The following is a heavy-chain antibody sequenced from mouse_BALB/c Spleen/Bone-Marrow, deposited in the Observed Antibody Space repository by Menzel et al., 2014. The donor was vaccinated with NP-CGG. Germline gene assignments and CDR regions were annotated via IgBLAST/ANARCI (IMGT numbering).Heavy chain of an antibody. D-gene: IGHD2-3*01. J-gene: IGHJ3*01. CDR3: ASLYDGYSVFVY. CDR2: INTNGGST. V-gene: IGHV5-6-2*01. Sequence: EVHLVESGGGLVKLGGSLKLSCAASGFTFSSYYMSWVRQTPEKRLELVAAINTNGGSTYYPDTVKGRFTISRDNAKNTLYLQMNSLKSEDTALYYCASLYDGYSVFVYWGQGTLVTVSA. CDR1: GFTFSSYY.